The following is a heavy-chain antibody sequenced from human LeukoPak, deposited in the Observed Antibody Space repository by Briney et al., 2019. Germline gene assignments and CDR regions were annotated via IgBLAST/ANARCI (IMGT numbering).Heavy chain of an antibody. J-gene: IGHJ5*02. Sequence: GASVKVSCKASGGTFSSYAISWVRQAPGQGLEWMGWISAYDGNTNYAQKFQGRVTMTRDMSTSTDYMELSSLRSEDTAVYYCARDNSVDDTAWWFDPWGQGTLVTVSS. V-gene: IGHV1-18*01. CDR3: ARDNSVDDTAWWFDP. D-gene: IGHD3-22*01. CDR1: GGTFSSYA. CDR2: ISAYDGNT.